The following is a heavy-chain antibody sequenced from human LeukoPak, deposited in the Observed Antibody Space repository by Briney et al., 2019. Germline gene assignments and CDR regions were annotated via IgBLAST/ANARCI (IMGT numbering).Heavy chain of an antibody. Sequence: SETLPLTCAVYGGSFSGYYWSWIRQPPGKGLEWIGEINHSGSTNYNPSLKSRVTISVDTSKNQFSLKLSSVTAADTAVYYCARTRLGELSFLVYWGQGTLVTVSP. D-gene: IGHD3-16*02. V-gene: IGHV4-34*01. J-gene: IGHJ4*02. CDR1: GGSFSGYY. CDR2: INHSGST. CDR3: ARTRLGELSFLVY.